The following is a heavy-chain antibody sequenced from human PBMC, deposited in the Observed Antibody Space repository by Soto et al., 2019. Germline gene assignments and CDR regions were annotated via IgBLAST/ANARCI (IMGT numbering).Heavy chain of an antibody. V-gene: IGHV3-66*01. Sequence: EVQLVESGGGLVQPGGSLRLSCAASGFSISSNYMTWVRQAPGKGLEWVSVIYSEGPTYYADSVKGRFTLSRDNSKNTVYLQMIGLRVEETAVYYCAGGRHASSWALHYWGQGTLVTVSS. CDR2: IYSEGPT. CDR3: AGGRHASSWALHY. J-gene: IGHJ4*02. D-gene: IGHD6-6*01. CDR1: GFSISSNY.